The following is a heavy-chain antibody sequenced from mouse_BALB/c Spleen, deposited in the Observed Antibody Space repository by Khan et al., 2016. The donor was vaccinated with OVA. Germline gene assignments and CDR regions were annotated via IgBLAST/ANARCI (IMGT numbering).Heavy chain of an antibody. J-gene: IGHJ2*01. CDR2: IDPANGNT. CDR3: TRWPRGY. CDR1: GYNIKDTY. Sequence: VQLQQSGAELVKPGASVKLSCTAPGYNIKDTYMHWVKQRPEQGLEWIGRIDPANGNTEYDPKFQGKATITADTPSNTAYLQLSSLTSYVTAVYYCTRWPRGYWGEGTTLTVSS. V-gene: IGHV14-3*02.